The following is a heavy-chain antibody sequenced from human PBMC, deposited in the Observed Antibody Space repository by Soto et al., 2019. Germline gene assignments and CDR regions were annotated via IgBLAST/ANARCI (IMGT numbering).Heavy chain of an antibody. CDR2: IYYSGTT. CDR3: ARGKYSGSYYDWFDP. V-gene: IGHV4-59*01. D-gene: IGHD1-26*01. J-gene: IGHJ5*02. Sequence: SETLSLTCTVSGGSISTYYWSWIRQPPGKGLEWIGYIYYSGTTNYNPSLKSRVTISVDTSKNQFSLKLSSVTAADTAVYYYARGKYSGSYYDWFDPWGQGTLVTAPQ. CDR1: GGSISTYY.